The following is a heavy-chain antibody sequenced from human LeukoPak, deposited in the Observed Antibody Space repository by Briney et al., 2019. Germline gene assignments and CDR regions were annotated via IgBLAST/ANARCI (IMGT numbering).Heavy chain of an antibody. Sequence: PGGSLRLSCAASGFTFSSYSMNWVRQAPGKGLEWVSSISSSSSYIYYADSVKGRFTISRDNAKNSLYLQMNSLRAEDTVVYYCAREGGAYYDSSGYYFFDYWGQGTLVTVSS. J-gene: IGHJ4*02. CDR1: GFTFSSYS. D-gene: IGHD3-22*01. V-gene: IGHV3-21*01. CDR3: AREGGAYYDSSGYYFFDY. CDR2: ISSSSSYI.